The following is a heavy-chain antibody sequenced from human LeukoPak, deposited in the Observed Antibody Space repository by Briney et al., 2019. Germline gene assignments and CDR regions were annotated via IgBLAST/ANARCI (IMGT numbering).Heavy chain of an antibody. CDR1: GFTFSNYA. J-gene: IGHJ4*02. D-gene: IGHD2-21*01. Sequence: GGSLRLSCIASGFTFSNYAMTWLRQAPGKGLEWVSTLQERGQVTFYADSVKGRFTVSRDNAGNSLDLHMSSLGAEDTAVYYCAREGDGSRYYFDYWGQGILVTVSS. CDR3: AREGDGSRYYFDY. CDR2: LQERGQVT. V-gene: IGHV3-23*01.